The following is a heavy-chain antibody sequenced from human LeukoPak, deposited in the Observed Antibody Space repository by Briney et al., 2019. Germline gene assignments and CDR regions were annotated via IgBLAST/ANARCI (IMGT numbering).Heavy chain of an antibody. Sequence: SETLSLTCTVSGGSISSGSYYWSWIRQPAGKGLEWIGRFYSSGRTNYNPSLKSRVTISVDTSKNQFSLKLSSVTAADTAVYYCARDIYATVTRGYYYYYMDVWGKGTTVTISS. CDR1: GGSISSGSYY. CDR3: ARDIYATVTRGYYYYYMDV. CDR2: FYSSGRT. J-gene: IGHJ6*03. D-gene: IGHD4-17*01. V-gene: IGHV4-61*02.